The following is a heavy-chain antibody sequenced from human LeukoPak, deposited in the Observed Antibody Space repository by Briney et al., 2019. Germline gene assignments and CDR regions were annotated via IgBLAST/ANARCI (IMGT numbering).Heavy chain of an antibody. CDR2: ISGSGGST. CDR3: AKGGSPSGPYYYGMDV. V-gene: IGHV3-23*01. D-gene: IGHD6-6*01. CDR1: GFTFSSYA. J-gene: IGHJ6*02. Sequence: AGGSLRLSCAASGFTFSSYAMSWVRQAPGKGLEWVSAISGSGGSTYYADSVKGRFTISRDNSKNTLYLQMNSLRAEDTAVYYCAKGGSPSGPYYYGMDVWGQGTTVTVSS.